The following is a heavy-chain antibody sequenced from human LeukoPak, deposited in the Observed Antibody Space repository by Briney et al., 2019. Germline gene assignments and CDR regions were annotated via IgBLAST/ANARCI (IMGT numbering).Heavy chain of an antibody. CDR1: GYSISSGYF. CDR2: VMHGGNT. V-gene: IGHV4-38-2*01. Sequence: PSETLSLICSVSGYSISSGYFWAWIRQPPGKGLEWIGSVMHGGNTHYNPSLKGRVTISVDTSKNQFSLKLNSVTAADTAVYYCARATWTNFYFDYWGQGALVTVSS. CDR3: ARATWTNFYFDY. J-gene: IGHJ4*02. D-gene: IGHD1-1*01.